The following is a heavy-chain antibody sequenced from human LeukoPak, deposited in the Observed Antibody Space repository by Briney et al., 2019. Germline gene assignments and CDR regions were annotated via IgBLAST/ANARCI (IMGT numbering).Heavy chain of an antibody. V-gene: IGHV3-49*04. CDR3: IKYGPGPDV. J-gene: IGHJ6*02. D-gene: IGHD3-10*01. Sequence: GGSLRLSCTASGFTFGNYAMSWVRQAPGKGLEWVGFIKSKAYVGTTEYAASVKGKFTISRDDSKRLAYLQMNSLKTEDTAVDYCIKYGPGPDVWGQGTTVTVSS. CDR1: GFTFGNYA. CDR2: IKSKAYVGTT.